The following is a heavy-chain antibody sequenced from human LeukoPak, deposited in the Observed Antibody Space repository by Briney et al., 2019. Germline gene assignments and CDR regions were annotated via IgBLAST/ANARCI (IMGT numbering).Heavy chain of an antibody. D-gene: IGHD5-12*01. Sequence: SETLSLTCAVSGYSISNGYWWSWVRPPPGKGLEWIGEIYHSGSTNYNPSLKSRVTISVDKSKNQFSLTLSSVTAADTAVYYCVRSGSYSLNSWGQGTLVTVSS. V-gene: IGHV4-4*02. CDR1: GYSISNGYW. CDR3: VRSGSYSLNS. J-gene: IGHJ4*02. CDR2: IYHSGST.